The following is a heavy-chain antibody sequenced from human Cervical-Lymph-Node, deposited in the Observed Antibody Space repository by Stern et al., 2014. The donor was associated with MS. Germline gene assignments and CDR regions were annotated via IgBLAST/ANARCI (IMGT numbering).Heavy chain of an antibody. J-gene: IGHJ6*02. CDR1: GDSISRSSYY. D-gene: IGHD2/OR15-2a*01. Sequence: QLQLQESGPGLVRPSETLSLTCSVSGDSISRSSYYWGWIRRPPGKGLEWIGIVYYTGDTFDNPSLKSRLTLSVDPSKNAFSLNLTSVPAADTAVYYCVRGRSPEYYFGMDVWGQGTTVTVSS. V-gene: IGHV4-39*02. CDR2: VYYTGDT. CDR3: VRGRSPEYYFGMDV.